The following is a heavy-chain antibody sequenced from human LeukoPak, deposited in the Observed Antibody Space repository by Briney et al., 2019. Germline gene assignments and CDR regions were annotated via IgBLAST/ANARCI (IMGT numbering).Heavy chain of an antibody. CDR3: ARDWYCSSTSCKVEDY. CDR1: GYTFTSYY. D-gene: IGHD2-2*01. Sequence: ASVKVSCKASGYTFTSYYMHWVRQAPGQGLEWMGIINPNGGSTSYAQKFQGRVTMTRDTSTSTVYMELSSLRSEDTAVCYCARDWYCSSTSCKVEDYWGQGTLVTVSS. CDR2: INPNGGST. J-gene: IGHJ4*02. V-gene: IGHV1-46*01.